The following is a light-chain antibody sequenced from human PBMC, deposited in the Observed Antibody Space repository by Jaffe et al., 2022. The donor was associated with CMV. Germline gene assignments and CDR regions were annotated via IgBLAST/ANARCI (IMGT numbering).Light chain of an antibody. CDR2: GAS. Sequence: EIVLRQSPGTLSLSPGERATLSCRASQRVSSSYLAWYQQKPGQAPRLLIYGASSRATGIPDRFSGSGSGTEFTLTISRLEPEDFAVYSCLQYGSTPLTFGGGTKVEIK. CDR1: QRVSSSY. V-gene: IGKV3-20*01. J-gene: IGKJ4*01. CDR3: LQYGSTPLT.